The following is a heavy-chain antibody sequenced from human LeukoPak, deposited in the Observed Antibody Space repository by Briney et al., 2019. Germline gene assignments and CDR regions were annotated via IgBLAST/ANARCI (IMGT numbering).Heavy chain of an antibody. CDR2: INPNSGGT. V-gene: IGHV1-2*02. CDR3: ARDPLDHYYFDY. CDR1: GYTFTGYY. J-gene: IGHJ4*02. Sequence: ASVKVSCKASGYTFTGYYMHWVRQAPGQGLEWMGWINPNSGGTNYPQKFQGRVTMTRDTSISTAYMELSRLRSDNTAVYYCARDPLDHYYFDYWGQGTLVTVSS. D-gene: IGHD2-2*03.